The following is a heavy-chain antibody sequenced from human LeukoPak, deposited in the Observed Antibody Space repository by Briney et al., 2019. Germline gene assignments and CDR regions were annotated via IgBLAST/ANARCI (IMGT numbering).Heavy chain of an antibody. J-gene: IGHJ6*02. Sequence: QAGGSLRLSCAASGFTFSSYWMSWVRQAPGKGLEWVANIKQDGSEKYYVDSVKGRFTISRDNAENSLYLQMNSLRAEDTALYYCAKDIQYRGGRYYYYYGMDVWGQGTTVTVSS. D-gene: IGHD2-2*01. CDR3: AKDIQYRGGRYYYYYGMDV. V-gene: IGHV3-7*03. CDR2: IKQDGSEK. CDR1: GFTFSSYW.